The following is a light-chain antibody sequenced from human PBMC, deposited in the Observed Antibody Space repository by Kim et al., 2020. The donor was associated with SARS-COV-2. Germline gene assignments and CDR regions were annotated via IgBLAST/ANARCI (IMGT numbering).Light chain of an antibody. V-gene: IGKV3-20*01. CDR3: HQYVRSPIT. J-gene: IGKJ4*01. CDR2: DAS. Sequence: ESVLTQSSGTLSLSPGERATLSCRASQSVGSNYLAWYQQKPGQAPRLLIYDASSRAPGIPDRFSGSGSGTDFTLTISRLGPEDFAVYYCHQYVRSPITFGGGTKLEI. CDR1: QSVGSNY.